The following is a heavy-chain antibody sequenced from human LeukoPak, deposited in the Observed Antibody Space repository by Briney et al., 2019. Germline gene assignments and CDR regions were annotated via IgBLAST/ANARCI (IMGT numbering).Heavy chain of an antibody. J-gene: IGHJ6*03. D-gene: IGHD6-19*01. V-gene: IGHV3-43D*03. Sequence: GGSLRLSCAASGFTFDDYAMHWVRQAPGKGLEWVSLISWDGGSTYYADSVKGRFTISRDNSKNSLYLQMNSLGAEDTALYYCAKDWAVAGTRYYYYYYMDVWGKGTTVTVSS. CDR1: GFTFDDYA. CDR2: ISWDGGST. CDR3: AKDWAVAGTRYYYYYYMDV.